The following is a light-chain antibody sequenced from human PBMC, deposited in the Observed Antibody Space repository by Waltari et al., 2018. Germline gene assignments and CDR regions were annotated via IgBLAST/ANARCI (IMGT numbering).Light chain of an antibody. CDR2: STN. CDR1: SGSVSTNYY. Sequence: QTVVTQEPSFSVSPGGPVPLTCGLSSGSVSTNYYPTWYQQTPGQAPPTLIYSTNTRSSGVPDRFSGSILGNKAALTITGAQADDESDYYCVLYMGSGISQFGGGTKLTVL. J-gene: IGLJ2*01. CDR3: VLYMGSGISQ. V-gene: IGLV8-61*01.